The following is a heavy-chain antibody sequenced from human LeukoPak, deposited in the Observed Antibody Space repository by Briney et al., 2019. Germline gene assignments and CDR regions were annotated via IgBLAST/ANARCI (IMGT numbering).Heavy chain of an antibody. CDR1: GGSISSGSYY. J-gene: IGHJ4*02. CDR2: IYTSGST. CDR3: ARQPRGASFFLH. Sequence: PSQTLSLTCTVSGGSISSGSYYWSWIRQPAGKGLEWIGRIYTSGSTNYNPSLKSRVTIPVDTSKNQFSLKLSSVTAADTAAYYCARQPRGASFFLHWGQGTLVTVSS. D-gene: IGHD3-3*01. V-gene: IGHV4-61*02.